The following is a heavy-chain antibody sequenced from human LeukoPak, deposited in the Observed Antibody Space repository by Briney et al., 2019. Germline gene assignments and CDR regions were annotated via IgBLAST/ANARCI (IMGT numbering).Heavy chain of an antibody. V-gene: IGHV1-69*13. CDR3: ARPRIAVAGISNKGFDY. J-gene: IGHJ4*02. CDR1: GGTFSSYA. D-gene: IGHD6-19*01. CDR2: IIPIFGTA. Sequence: GASVKVSCKASGGTFSSYAISWVRQAPGQGLEWMGGIIPIFGTANYAQKFQGRVTITADESTSTAYMELSSLRSEDTAVYYCARPRIAVAGISNKGFDYWGQGTLVTVSS.